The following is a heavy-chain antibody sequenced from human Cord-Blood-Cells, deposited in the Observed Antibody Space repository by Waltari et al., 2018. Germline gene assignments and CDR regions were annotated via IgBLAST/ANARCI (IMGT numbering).Heavy chain of an antibody. CDR1: RFTVSSNY. Sequence: EVQLVESGGGLVQPGGSLRLSWAASRFTVSSNYPSGVRQAPGKGLEWVSVIYSGGSTYYADSVKGRFTISRDNSKNTLYLQMNSLRAEDTAVYYCARTSYGSGSYYAFDIWGQGTMVTVSS. D-gene: IGHD3-10*01. J-gene: IGHJ3*02. CDR2: IYSGGST. V-gene: IGHV3-66*01. CDR3: ARTSYGSGSYYAFDI.